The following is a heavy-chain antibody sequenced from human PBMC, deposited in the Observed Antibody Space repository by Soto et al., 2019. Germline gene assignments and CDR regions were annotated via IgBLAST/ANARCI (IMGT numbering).Heavy chain of an antibody. CDR1: GGSFSGHY. J-gene: IGHJ6*02. CDR3: AGFVAAAGNHYSYGMDV. D-gene: IGHD6-13*01. V-gene: IGHV4-34*01. CDR2: INYSGST. Sequence: QMQLQQWGAGLLKPSETLSLTCGVYGGSFSGHYWSWIRQPPGKGLEWIGEINYSGSTSYNPSLKTRLXXSXDTSRNHLSLKLSSVPAADTAVYYCAGFVAAAGNHYSYGMDVWGHGTTVTVSS.